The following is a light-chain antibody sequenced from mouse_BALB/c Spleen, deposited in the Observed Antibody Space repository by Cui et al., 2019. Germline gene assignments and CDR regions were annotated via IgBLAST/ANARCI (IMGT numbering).Light chain of an antibody. CDR3: QQWSSNPFT. CDR2: LTT. Sequence: QIVLTQSPALMSASPGAKVTMTSSASSSVSYMYWYQQKPRASPKPWIYLTTNLASGVPARFSGSGSGTSYSLTISSMEAEEAATYYCQQWSSNPFTFGSGTKLEIK. CDR1: SSVSY. J-gene: IGKJ4*01. V-gene: IGKV4-68*01.